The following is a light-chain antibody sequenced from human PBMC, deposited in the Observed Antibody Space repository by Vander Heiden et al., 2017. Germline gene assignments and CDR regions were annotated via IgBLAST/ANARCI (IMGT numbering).Light chain of an antibody. V-gene: IGKV1-27*01. Sequence: DIQMTQSPASLSASVGDRVTITCRASQGISNYLAWYQQKPGKVPKLLIYGASTLQSGVPSRFSGSGSGTDFTLTISSMQPEDVATYYCQKYKSAPFTFGPGTKVEIK. CDR3: QKYKSAPFT. CDR2: GAS. J-gene: IGKJ3*01. CDR1: QGISNY.